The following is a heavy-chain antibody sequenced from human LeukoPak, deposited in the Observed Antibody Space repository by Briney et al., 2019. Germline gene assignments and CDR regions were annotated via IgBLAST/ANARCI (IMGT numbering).Heavy chain of an antibody. V-gene: IGHV3-48*02. D-gene: IGHD3-10*01. CDR1: GFTFSSYS. CDR2: ISSSSSTI. J-gene: IGHJ4*02. CDR3: ARGTYYYGSGSYYNSDPLDY. Sequence: GGSLRLSCAASGFTFSSYSMNWVRQAPGKGLEWVSYISSSSSTIYYADSVKGRFTISRDNAKNSLYLQMNSLRDEDTAVYYCARGTYYYGSGSYYNSDPLDYWGQGTLVTVSS.